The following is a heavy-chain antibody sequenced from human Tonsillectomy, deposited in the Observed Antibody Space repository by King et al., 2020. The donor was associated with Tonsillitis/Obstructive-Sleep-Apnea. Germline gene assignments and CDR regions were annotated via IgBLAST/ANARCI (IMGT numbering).Heavy chain of an antibody. CDR3: TTEPGRYCISTSCYEKGFDP. Sequence: VQLVESGGDLVKPGGSLRLSCAASGFTFSNAWMNWVRQAPGKGLEWVGRIKSKSDGGTTDYAAPVKGRFTISRDDSKNTLYLQMISLKTEDTAVYYCTTEPGRYCISTSCYEKGFDPWGQGTLVTVSS. D-gene: IGHD2-2*01. CDR2: IKSKSDGGTT. CDR1: GFTFSNAW. J-gene: IGHJ5*02. V-gene: IGHV3-15*01.